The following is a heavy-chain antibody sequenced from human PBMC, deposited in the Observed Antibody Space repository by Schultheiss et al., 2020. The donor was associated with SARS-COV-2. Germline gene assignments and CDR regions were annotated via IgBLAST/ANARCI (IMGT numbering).Heavy chain of an antibody. D-gene: IGHD5-18*01. Sequence: GGSLRLSCAASGFTFSSYGMHWVRQAPGKGLVWVSAISDSDDNTYYADSAKGRFTISRDNSKNTLYLQMNSLRDEDTAVYYCARDLDSYGLDYWGQGTLVTVSS. J-gene: IGHJ4*02. CDR1: GFTFSSYG. CDR2: ISDSDDNT. V-gene: IGHV3-23*01. CDR3: ARDLDSYGLDY.